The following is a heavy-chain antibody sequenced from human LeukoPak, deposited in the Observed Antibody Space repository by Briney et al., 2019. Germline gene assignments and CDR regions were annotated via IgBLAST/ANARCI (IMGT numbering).Heavy chain of an antibody. CDR2: IKQDGSEK. CDR1: GFTLSNAW. D-gene: IGHD5-18*01. V-gene: IGHV3-7*01. Sequence: PGGSLRLSCAASGFTLSNAWMSWVRQAPGKGLEWVANIKQDGSEKYYVDSVKGRFTISRDNAKNSLYLQMNSLRAEDTAVYYCARDAQYSYGYFWGQGTLVTVSS. CDR3: ARDAQYSYGYF. J-gene: IGHJ4*02.